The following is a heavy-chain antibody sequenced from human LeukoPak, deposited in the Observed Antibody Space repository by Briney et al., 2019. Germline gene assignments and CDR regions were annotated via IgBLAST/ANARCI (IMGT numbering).Heavy chain of an antibody. V-gene: IGHV4-61*02. Sequence: SQTLSLTCTVSGGSISSGSYYWNWIRQSAGKGLELIGRIYTRGSTDYDPSLKSRVTISVDTSKNQFSLKLSSVTAADTAVYYCAGGTSTMITFNWTPAKFDYWGQGTLVTVSS. CDR2: IYTRGST. J-gene: IGHJ4*02. CDR1: GGSISSGSYY. D-gene: IGHD3-16*01. CDR3: AGGTSTMITFNWTPAKFDY.